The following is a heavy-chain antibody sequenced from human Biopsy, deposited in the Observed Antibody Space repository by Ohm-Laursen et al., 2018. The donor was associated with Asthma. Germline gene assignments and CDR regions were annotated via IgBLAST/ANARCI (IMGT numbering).Heavy chain of an antibody. CDR3: ARRGGVRRYFDY. V-gene: IGHV4-30-4*01. CDR1: GGSISSGAYY. Sequence: SQTLSLTCTVSGGSISSGAYYWSWVRQPPGKGLEWIGYTYYIGSTYYSPSLKSRVAISLDTSKNQFSLKLSSVTAADTAVYFCARRGGVRRYFDYWGQGTLVTVSS. J-gene: IGHJ4*02. CDR2: TYYIGST. D-gene: IGHD3-16*01.